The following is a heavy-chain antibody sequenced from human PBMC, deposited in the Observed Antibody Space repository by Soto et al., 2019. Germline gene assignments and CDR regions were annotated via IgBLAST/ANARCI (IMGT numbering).Heavy chain of an antibody. J-gene: IGHJ6*02. CDR2: IIPIFGTA. V-gene: IGHV1-69*01. CDR3: ARAVCRTCGMDV. D-gene: IGHD1-7*01. Sequence: QVQLVQSGAEVKKPGSSVKDSCKASGGTFSSYAISWVRQAPGQGLEWMGGIIPIFGTANYAQKFQGRVTITAGESTSTAYMELSSMRSEDTAVYYCARAVCRTCGMDVWGQGTTVTVSS. CDR1: GGTFSSYA.